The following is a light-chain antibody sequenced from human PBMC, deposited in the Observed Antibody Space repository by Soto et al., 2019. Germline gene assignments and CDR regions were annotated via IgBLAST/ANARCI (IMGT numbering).Light chain of an antibody. CDR1: SSDVGNYNL. CDR3: CSYAGSSSLV. Sequence: QSALTQPASVSGSPGQSITISCTGTSSDVGNYNLVSWYQQHPGKAPKLIIYEGTKRPSGVSNRFSVSKSGNTASLTISGLQAEDEADYYCCSYAGSSSLVFGGGTKFTVL. CDR2: EGT. J-gene: IGLJ3*02. V-gene: IGLV2-23*01.